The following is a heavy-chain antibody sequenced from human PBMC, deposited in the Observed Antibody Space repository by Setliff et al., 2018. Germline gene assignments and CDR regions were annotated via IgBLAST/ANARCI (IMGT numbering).Heavy chain of an antibody. CDR2: ISGHNGDT. Sequence: ASVKVSCKTSGYPFTNYGLSWVRQAPGQGLEWMGWISGHNGDTKLAQNFQGRVTVTTDTFTNTGYMELRSLRSDDTAFYYCARADYSSSLHYFDCWGHGTLVTVSS. CDR3: ARADYSSSLHYFDC. J-gene: IGHJ4*01. D-gene: IGHD6-13*01. CDR1: GYPFTNYG. V-gene: IGHV1-18*01.